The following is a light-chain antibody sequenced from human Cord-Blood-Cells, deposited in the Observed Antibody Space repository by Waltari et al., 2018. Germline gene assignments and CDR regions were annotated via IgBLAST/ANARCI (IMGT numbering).Light chain of an antibody. V-gene: IGLV2-14*01. J-gene: IGLJ1*01. CDR2: EVS. CDR1: SSDVGGYNY. CDR3: SSYTSSSTLYV. Sequence: QSALTQPASVSGSPGQSITISCTGTSSDVGGYNYVSWYQQHPGKAPKLMIYEVSNRPSGVSKRFSGSKSGNTASLTISGLQAEDEADYYYSSYTSSSTLYVFGTGTKVTVL.